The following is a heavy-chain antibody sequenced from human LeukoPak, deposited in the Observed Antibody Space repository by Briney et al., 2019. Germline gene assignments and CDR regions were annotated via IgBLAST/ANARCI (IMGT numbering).Heavy chain of an antibody. D-gene: IGHD3-3*01. Sequence: ASVKVSCKASGYTFTSYDIDWVRQATGQGLEWMGWMNPNSGNTGYAQKFQGRVTMTRNTSISTAYMGLSSLRSEDTAVYYCARPLVNYDFWSGYSYVGAFDIWGQGTMVTVSS. V-gene: IGHV1-8*01. CDR3: ARPLVNYDFWSGYSYVGAFDI. CDR1: GYTFTSYD. CDR2: MNPNSGNT. J-gene: IGHJ3*02.